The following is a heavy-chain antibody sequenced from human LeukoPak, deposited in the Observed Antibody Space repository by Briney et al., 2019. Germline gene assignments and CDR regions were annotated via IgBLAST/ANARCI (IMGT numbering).Heavy chain of an antibody. V-gene: IGHV3-74*01. CDR3: AGSTGPNWFDP. CDR2: INGDGSST. J-gene: IGHJ5*02. CDR1: GFTFSRYW. Sequence: GGSLRLSWAASGFTFSRYWMHWVRQAPEKGLVWVSRINGDGSSTNYADSAKGRFTISRDNAKNTLYLQMNSLRAEDTAVYYCAGSTGPNWFDPWGQGTLVTVSS.